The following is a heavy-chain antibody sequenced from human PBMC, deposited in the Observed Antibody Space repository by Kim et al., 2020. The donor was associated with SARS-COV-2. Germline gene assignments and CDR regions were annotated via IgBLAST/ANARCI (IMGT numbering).Heavy chain of an antibody. V-gene: IGHV4-59*01. J-gene: IGHJ4*02. CDR3: AREGAYYYDSSGYYHDRGYFDY. CDR2: IYYSGST. CDR1: GGSISSYY. D-gene: IGHD3-22*01. Sequence: SETLSLTCTVSGGSISSYYWSWIRQPPGKGLEWIGYIYYSGSTNYNPSLKSRVTISVDTSKNQFSLKLSSVTAADTAVYYCAREGAYYYDSSGYYHDRGYFDYWGQGTLVTVSS.